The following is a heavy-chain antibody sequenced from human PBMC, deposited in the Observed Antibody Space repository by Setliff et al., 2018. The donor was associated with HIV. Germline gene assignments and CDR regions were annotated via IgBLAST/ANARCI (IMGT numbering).Heavy chain of an antibody. CDR2: ISSSSDTI. D-gene: IGHD3-22*01. CDR1: GFTFSNFW. Sequence: GGSLRLSCAASGFTFSNFWMHWVRQAPGKGLEWVSYISSSSDTIYYADSVKGRFTISRDNGRNSLYLQMNSLRPEDTAVYYCARLNSSGYYVFDYWSQGTLVTVSS. J-gene: IGHJ4*02. CDR3: ARLNSSGYYVFDY. V-gene: IGHV3-48*01.